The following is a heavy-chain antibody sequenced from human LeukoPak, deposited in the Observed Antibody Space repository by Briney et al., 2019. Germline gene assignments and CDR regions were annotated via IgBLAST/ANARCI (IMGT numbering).Heavy chain of an antibody. V-gene: IGHV1-46*01. D-gene: IGHD2-2*01. CDR3: ARDRVVPAAPHYYMDV. J-gene: IGHJ6*03. Sequence: ASVKVSCKASGYTFTSYYMHWVRQAPGQGLEWMGIINPSGGSTSYAQKFQGRVTMTRDTSTSTVYMELSSLRAEDTAVYYCARDRVVPAAPHYYMDVWGKGTTVTVSS. CDR1: GYTFTSYY. CDR2: INPSGGST.